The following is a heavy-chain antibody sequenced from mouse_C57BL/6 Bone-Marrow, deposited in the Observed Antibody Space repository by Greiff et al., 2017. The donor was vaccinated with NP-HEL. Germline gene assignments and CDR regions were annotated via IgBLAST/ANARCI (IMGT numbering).Heavy chain of an antibody. J-gene: IGHJ1*03. CDR1: GYTFTSYW. CDR3: ARWVLLRYWYFDV. Sequence: QVQLQQPGAELVKPGASVKLSCKASGYTFTSYWMHWVKQRPGQGLEWIGMIHPNSGSTNYNEKFKSKATLTVDKSSSTAYMQLSSLTSEDSAVYYCARWVLLRYWYFDVWGTGTTVTVSS. V-gene: IGHV1-64*01. CDR2: IHPNSGST. D-gene: IGHD1-1*01.